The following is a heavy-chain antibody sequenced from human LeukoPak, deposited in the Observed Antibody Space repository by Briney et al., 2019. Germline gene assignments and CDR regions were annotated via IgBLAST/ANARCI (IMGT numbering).Heavy chain of an antibody. CDR2: ISWDSGSI. CDR3: AKDIVAAAGIGFDY. J-gene: IGHJ4*02. CDR1: GFTFDDYA. Sequence: GGSLRLSCAASGFTFDDYAMHWVRQAPGKGLEWISGISWDSGSIGYADSVKGRFTISRDNAKNSLYLQMNSLRAEDTAFYYCAKDIVAAAGIGFDYWGQGTLVTVSS. D-gene: IGHD6-13*01. V-gene: IGHV3-9*01.